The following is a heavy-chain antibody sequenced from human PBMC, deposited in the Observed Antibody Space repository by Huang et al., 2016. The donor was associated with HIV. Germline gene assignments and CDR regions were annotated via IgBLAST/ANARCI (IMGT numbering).Heavy chain of an antibody. J-gene: IGHJ4*02. CDR2: IYWDDDK. D-gene: IGHD2-21*02. CDR1: GFSLNTSGVG. V-gene: IGHV2-5*02. Sequence: QITLKESGPTLVKPTQTLTLACTFSGFSLNTSGVGVAWIRQPPGKALEWLALIYWDDDKRYSPSLKSRLTIPKDPSNNQVVLTMTNMDPVDTASYFCAHSGDIFAAYSPEYFDYWGQGALVTVSS. CDR3: AHSGDIFAAYSPEYFDY.